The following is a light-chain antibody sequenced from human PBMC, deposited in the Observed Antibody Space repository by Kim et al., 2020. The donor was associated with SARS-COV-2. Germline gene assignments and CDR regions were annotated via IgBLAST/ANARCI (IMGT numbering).Light chain of an antibody. J-gene: IGKJ5*01. Sequence: SPGEGVTLSCRARQNVGNNLAWYQLKPGQAPRLLIYRASIRATGIPDNFSGSGSGTEFSLTISSLQSEDFAVYYCQQYENWPPITFGQGTRLEI. V-gene: IGKV3-15*01. CDR3: QQYENWPPIT. CDR1: QNVGNN. CDR2: RAS.